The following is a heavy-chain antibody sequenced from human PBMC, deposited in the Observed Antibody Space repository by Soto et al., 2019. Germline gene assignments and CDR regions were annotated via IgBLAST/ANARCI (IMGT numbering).Heavy chain of an antibody. CDR3: ARDMTRTVVPYFDF. CDR2: IIPISGAA. Sequence: ASVKVSCKASGGTFSNYAVNWVRQAPGQGLEWMGRIIPISGAANYAQKFQGRVTITADKSTSTSYMELSSLRSEDTAVYYCARDMTRTVVPYFDFWGQGTLVTVSS. J-gene: IGHJ4*02. CDR1: GGTFSNYA. V-gene: IGHV1-69*06. D-gene: IGHD1-7*01.